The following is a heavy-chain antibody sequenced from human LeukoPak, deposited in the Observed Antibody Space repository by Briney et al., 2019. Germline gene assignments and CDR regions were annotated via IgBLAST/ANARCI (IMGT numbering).Heavy chain of an antibody. V-gene: IGHV4-59*08. CDR1: GGSISSSY. CDR2: FYNSGST. D-gene: IGHD2-2*01. Sequence: SETLSLTCSVSGGSISSSYWSWIRQPPGKGLEWIGYFYNSGSTKYNPSLKSRVTISVDTSKNQFSLKLNSVTATDTAVYYCASSEGLYQLPKAWGRGTLVIVSS. J-gene: IGHJ5*02. CDR3: ASSEGLYQLPKA.